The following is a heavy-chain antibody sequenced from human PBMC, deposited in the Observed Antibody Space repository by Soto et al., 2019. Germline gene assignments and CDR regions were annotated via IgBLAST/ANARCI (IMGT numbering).Heavy chain of an antibody. CDR1: GYTFTGYY. CDR2: INPNSGGT. Sequence: QVQLVQSGAEVKKPGASVKVSCKASGYTFTGYYMHWVRQAPGQGLEWMGWINPNSGGTNYAQKFQGRVTMTRDPSISTAYMELSRLRSDDTAVYYCARGGGYCSSTSCYWNAFDIWGQGTMVTVSS. D-gene: IGHD2-2*01. V-gene: IGHV1-2*02. CDR3: ARGGGYCSSTSCYWNAFDI. J-gene: IGHJ3*02.